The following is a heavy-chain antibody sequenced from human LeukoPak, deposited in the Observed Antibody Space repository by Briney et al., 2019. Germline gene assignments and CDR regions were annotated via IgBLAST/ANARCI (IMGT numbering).Heavy chain of an antibody. CDR2: IYYGGSI. CDR1: GGSISSFY. Sequence: SETLSLTCSVSGGSISSFYWSWIRQPPGKGLEYIGYIYYGGSINFNPSLKSRVTISVDTSKNQFSLKLSSVTAADTAVYYCARGNELFDPWGQGTLVTVSS. D-gene: IGHD1-1*01. J-gene: IGHJ5*02. CDR3: ARGNELFDP. V-gene: IGHV4-59*01.